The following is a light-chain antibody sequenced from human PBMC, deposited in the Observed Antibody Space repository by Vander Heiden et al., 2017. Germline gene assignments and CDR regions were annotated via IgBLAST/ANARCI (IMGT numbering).Light chain of an antibody. J-gene: IGLJ2*01. Sequence: SYVLTPPPSGAVAPGPTARLTCGGNNIGSKSVHWYQQKPGQAPVLVVYDDSDRPSGIPERFSGSNSGNTATLTISRVEAGDEADYYCQVWDSSSDLVVFGGGTKLTVL. V-gene: IGLV3-21*02. CDR3: QVWDSSSDLVV. CDR1: NIGSKS. CDR2: DDS.